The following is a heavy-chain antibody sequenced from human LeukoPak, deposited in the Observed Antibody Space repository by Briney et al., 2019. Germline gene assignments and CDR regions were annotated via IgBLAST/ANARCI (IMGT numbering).Heavy chain of an antibody. CDR3: AEASTERLVLDY. D-gene: IGHD6-6*01. V-gene: IGHV1-69*02. CDR1: GGTFSSYT. J-gene: IGHJ4*02. CDR2: IIPILGIA. Sequence: ASVKVSCKASGGTFSSYTISWVRQAPGQGLEWMGRIIPILGIANYAQKFQGRVTITADKSTSTAYMELSSLRSEDTAVYYCAEASTERLVLDYWGQGTLVTVSS.